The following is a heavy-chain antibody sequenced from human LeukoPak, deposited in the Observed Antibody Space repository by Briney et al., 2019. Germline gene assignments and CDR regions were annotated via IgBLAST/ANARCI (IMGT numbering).Heavy chain of an antibody. D-gene: IGHD3-3*01. V-gene: IGHV3-23*01. CDR1: GFTFSSYA. CDR2: ISGSGGST. J-gene: IGHJ4*02. Sequence: GGSLRLSCAASGFTFSSYAMSWVRQAPGKGLEWVSAISGSGGSTYYADSVKGRFTISRDNSKNTLYLQMNSLRAEDTAVYYCAKTNTNRNDFWSGNKYYFDYWGQGTLVTVSS. CDR3: AKTNTNRNDFWSGNKYYFDY.